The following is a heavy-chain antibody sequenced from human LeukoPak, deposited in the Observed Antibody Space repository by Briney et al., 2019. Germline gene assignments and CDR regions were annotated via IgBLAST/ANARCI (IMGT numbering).Heavy chain of an antibody. Sequence: PGGSLRLSCAPSGFTFSNYAMHWVRQAPGKGLEWVAVMSYDGRNKYYADSVKGRFTISRDNSKNTLYLQMNSLRTEDTAMYYCARGASIAVADYWGQGSLVTVSS. D-gene: IGHD6-19*01. CDR1: GFTFSNYA. CDR2: MSYDGRNK. V-gene: IGHV3-30*04. J-gene: IGHJ4*02. CDR3: ARGASIAVADY.